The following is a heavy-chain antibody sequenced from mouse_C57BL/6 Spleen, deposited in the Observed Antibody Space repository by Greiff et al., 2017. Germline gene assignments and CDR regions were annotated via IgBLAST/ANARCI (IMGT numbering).Heavy chain of an antibody. J-gene: IGHJ4*01. CDR3: ARDTAYYDYDNYAMDY. D-gene: IGHD2-4*01. Sequence: VQLQQSGPVLVKPGASVKMSCKASGYTFTDYYMNWVKQSHGKSLEWIGVINPYNGGTSYNQKFKGKATLTVDKSSSTAYMELNSLTSEDSAVYYGARDTAYYDYDNYAMDYWGQGTSVTVSS. CDR1: GYTFTDYY. CDR2: INPYNGGT. V-gene: IGHV1-19*01.